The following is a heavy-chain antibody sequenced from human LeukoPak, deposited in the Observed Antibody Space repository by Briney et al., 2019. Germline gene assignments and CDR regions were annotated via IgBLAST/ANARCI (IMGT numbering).Heavy chain of an antibody. CDR1: GFTLSTNA. CDR3: AKDGGSGYYYDY. J-gene: IGHJ4*02. Sequence: GGSLRLSCLTSGFTLSTNAMSWVRQAPGKGLEWVAVISYDGSNKYYADSVKGRFTISRDNSKNTLYLQMNSLRAEDTAVYYCAKDGGSGYYYDYWGQGTLVTVSS. V-gene: IGHV3-30*18. CDR2: ISYDGSNK. D-gene: IGHD3-22*01.